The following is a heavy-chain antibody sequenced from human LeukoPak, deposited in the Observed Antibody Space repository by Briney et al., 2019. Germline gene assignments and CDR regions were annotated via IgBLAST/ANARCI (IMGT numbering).Heavy chain of an antibody. J-gene: IGHJ4*02. CDR3: ARELSSSWYRFDY. Sequence: SETLSLTCTVSGGSISSSSYYWGWIRQPPGKGLEWIGSIYYSGSTYYNPSLKSRVTISVDTSKNQFSLKLSSVTAADTAVYYCARELSSSWYRFDYWGLGTLVTVSS. CDR1: GGSISSSSYY. D-gene: IGHD6-13*01. CDR2: IYYSGST. V-gene: IGHV4-39*07.